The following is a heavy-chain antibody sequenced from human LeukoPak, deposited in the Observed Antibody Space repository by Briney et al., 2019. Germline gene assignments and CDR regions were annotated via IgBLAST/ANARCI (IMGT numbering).Heavy chain of an antibody. J-gene: IGHJ6*03. CDR3: AKGAGTTDYYYYMYV. V-gene: IGHV3-23*01. CDR2: ISGSGGST. Sequence: GGSLRLSCAVSGFTFSSFAMSWVRQAPGKGLEWVSAISGSGGSTYYADSVKGRFTISRDNSKNTLYLQMNSLRAEDTAVYYCAKGAGTTDYYYYMYVWGKGTTVTVSS. CDR1: GFTFSSFA. D-gene: IGHD1-7*01.